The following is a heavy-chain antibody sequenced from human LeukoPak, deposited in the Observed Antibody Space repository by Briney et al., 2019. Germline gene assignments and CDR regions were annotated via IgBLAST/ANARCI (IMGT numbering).Heavy chain of an antibody. D-gene: IGHD1/OR15-1a*01. CDR2: IYRGGST. CDR1: GFTISSNY. J-gene: IGHJ6*03. V-gene: IGHV3-53*01. Sequence: GGSLRLSCAASGFTISSNYMSWVRQAPGKGLEWVSVIYRGGSTYYADSVKGRFTISRDNSKNTLYLQMNSLRAEDTAVYYCARTVQLEQPVPLRNYYYMDVWGKGTTVTISS. CDR3: ARTVQLEQPVPLRNYYYMDV.